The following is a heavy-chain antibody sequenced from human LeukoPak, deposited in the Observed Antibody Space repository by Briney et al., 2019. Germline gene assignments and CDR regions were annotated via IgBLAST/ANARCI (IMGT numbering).Heavy chain of an antibody. Sequence: AGSLRLSCAASGFTFSGYEMNWVRQAPGKGLEWVSCISTSGTTIYYADSLKGRFTVSRDNARYSLYLQVNGLRAEDTAVYYCARDGPGYSFDYWGQGTLVT. J-gene: IGHJ4*02. CDR3: ARDGPGYSFDY. CDR2: ISTSGTTI. CDR1: GFTFSGYE. V-gene: IGHV3-48*03. D-gene: IGHD1-1*01.